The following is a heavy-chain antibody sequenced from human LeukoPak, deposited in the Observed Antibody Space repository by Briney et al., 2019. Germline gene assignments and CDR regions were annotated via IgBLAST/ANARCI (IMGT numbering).Heavy chain of an antibody. J-gene: IGHJ6*02. V-gene: IGHV3-9*01. D-gene: IGHD2-15*01. Sequence: GGSLRLSCAASGFTFDDYAMHWVRQAPGKGLEWVSGISWNSGSIGYADSVKGRFTISRDNAKNSLYPQMNSLRAEDTALYYCAKDKGYSVAVGMDVWGQGTTVTVSS. CDR1: GFTFDDYA. CDR3: AKDKGYSVAVGMDV. CDR2: ISWNSGSI.